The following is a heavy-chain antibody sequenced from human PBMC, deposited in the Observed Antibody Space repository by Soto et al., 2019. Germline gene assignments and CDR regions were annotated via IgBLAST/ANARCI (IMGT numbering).Heavy chain of an antibody. CDR2: IYYSGRT. V-gene: IGHV4-39*01. J-gene: IGHJ6*02. CDR1: RDSISSSSYY. CDR3: TCIFSGGYGYDFYYYGMDV. D-gene: IGHD5-18*01. Sequence: SETLSLTCTVSRDSISSSSYYWGWIRQPPGKGLEWIGRIYYSGRTYYNPSLTSHVTIFVDTYKSQFSLKLSSVTGADTAVYYCTCIFSGGYGYDFYYYGMDVWGQGTTFT.